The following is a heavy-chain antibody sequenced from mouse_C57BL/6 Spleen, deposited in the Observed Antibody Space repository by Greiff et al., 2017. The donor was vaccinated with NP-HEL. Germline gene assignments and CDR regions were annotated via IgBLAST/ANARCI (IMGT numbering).Heavy chain of an antibody. D-gene: IGHD2-4*01. Sequence: VQLQQSGAELARPGASVKLSCKASGYTFTSYGISWVKQRPGQGLEWIGEIYPRSGNTYYNEKFKGKATLTADKSSSTAYMELRSLTSEDSAVYFCARSAYYDYGNAMDYWGQGTSVTVSS. CDR2: IYPRSGNT. CDR3: ARSAYYDYGNAMDY. J-gene: IGHJ4*01. V-gene: IGHV1-81*01. CDR1: GYTFTSYG.